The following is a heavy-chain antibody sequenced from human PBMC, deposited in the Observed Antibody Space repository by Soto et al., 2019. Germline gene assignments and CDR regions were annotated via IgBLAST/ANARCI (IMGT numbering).Heavy chain of an antibody. V-gene: IGHV6-1*01. Sequence: SQTLSLTCAISGDSVSSYSAGWSWIRQSPSRGLEWLGRTYYRSQWYYEYAISMKSRIIINPDTSKNQFSLQLNSVTPEDPAVYFCARDIGAADDFWGQGVLVTVSS. CDR1: GDSVSSYSAG. CDR3: ARDIGAADDF. D-gene: IGHD6-13*01. CDR2: TYYRSQWYY. J-gene: IGHJ4*02.